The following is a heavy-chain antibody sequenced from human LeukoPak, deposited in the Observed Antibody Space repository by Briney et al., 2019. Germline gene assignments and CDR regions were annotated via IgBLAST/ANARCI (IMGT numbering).Heavy chain of an antibody. CDR3: AFLGGSSGYYYH. CDR1: GFTFSSYA. D-gene: IGHD3-22*01. CDR2: ISGSGGST. J-gene: IGHJ5*02. Sequence: PGGSLRLSCTASGFTFSSYAMSWVRQAPGKGLEWVSAISGSGGSTYYADSVKGRFTISRDNSKNTLYLQMNSLRAEDTAVYYCAFLGGSSGYYYHWGQGTLVTVSS. V-gene: IGHV3-23*01.